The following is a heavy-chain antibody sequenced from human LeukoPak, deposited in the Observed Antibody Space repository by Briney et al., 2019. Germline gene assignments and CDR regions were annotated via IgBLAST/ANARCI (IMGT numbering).Heavy chain of an antibody. Sequence: KTGGSLRLSCAASGFTFRDYTMNWVRQSPGKGLQCVSYVSFGSSYISYADSLKGRFTISRDDAKSSVYLEMTSLRAEDTAVYYCARASTEYSVTDGFDTWGPGTLVTVSS. CDR1: GFTFRDYT. V-gene: IGHV3-21*01. CDR2: VSFGSSYI. CDR3: ARASTEYSVTDGFDT. D-gene: IGHD6-6*01. J-gene: IGHJ5*02.